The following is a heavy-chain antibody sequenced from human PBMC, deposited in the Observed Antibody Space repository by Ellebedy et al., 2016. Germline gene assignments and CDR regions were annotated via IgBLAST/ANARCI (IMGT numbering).Heavy chain of an antibody. V-gene: IGHV1-3*01. CDR2: INAGNGNT. D-gene: IGHD5-24*01. Sequence: ASVKVSCKASGYNFTSYAMHWVRQAPGQRLEWMGWINAGNGNTKYSQKFQGRVTITRDTSASTAYMELSSLRSEDTAVYYCVTESRALWLQFNYWGQGTLVTVSS. J-gene: IGHJ4*02. CDR3: VTESRALWLQFNY. CDR1: GYNFTSYA.